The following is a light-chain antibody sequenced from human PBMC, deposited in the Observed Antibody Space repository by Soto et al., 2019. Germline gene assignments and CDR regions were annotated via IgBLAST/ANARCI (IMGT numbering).Light chain of an antibody. CDR2: GAS. J-gene: IGKJ4*01. Sequence: EDVLSMSPGTLSLSPEARVTLSCRASQFVSSTYLAWYQQRPGQAPRLLIYGASSRATGIPDRFSGGGSETDFTLTISRLESEDSAVYCCQQYGISPFTFGGGTKVDIK. CDR1: QFVSSTY. CDR3: QQYGISPFT. V-gene: IGKV3-20*01.